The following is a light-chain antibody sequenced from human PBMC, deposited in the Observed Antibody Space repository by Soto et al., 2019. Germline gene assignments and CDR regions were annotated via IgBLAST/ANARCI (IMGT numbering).Light chain of an antibody. CDR1: ESVSRN. CDR3: QQYNSWPPIT. J-gene: IGKJ5*01. CDR2: DAS. V-gene: IGKV3-15*01. Sequence: EVVMTQSPATLSVSPGEIATLSFSASESVSRNLAWYQQKPGQAPRLLIYDASTRATGIPDRFSGGGSGTEFTLTISSLQSEDFVVYYCQQYNSWPPITFSQGTRLEIK.